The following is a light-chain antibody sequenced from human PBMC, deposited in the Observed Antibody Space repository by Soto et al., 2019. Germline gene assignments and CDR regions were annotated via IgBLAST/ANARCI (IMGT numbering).Light chain of an antibody. J-gene: IGLJ2*01. CDR2: SNS. CDR3: AAWDDSLSGVV. CDR1: RSNIGSNY. V-gene: IGLV1-47*02. Sequence: QSVLTQPPSASATPGQRVSISCSGSRSNIGSNYVYWYQHLPGTAPKLLIYSNSQRPSGVPDRFSGSKSGTSASLAISGLRSEDEADYYCAAWDDSLSGVVFGGGTKVTVL.